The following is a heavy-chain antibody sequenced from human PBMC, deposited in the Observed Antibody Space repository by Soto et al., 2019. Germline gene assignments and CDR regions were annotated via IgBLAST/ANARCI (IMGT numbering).Heavy chain of an antibody. D-gene: IGHD3-10*01. CDR3: ARNHVTLRD. Sequence: QVQLQESGPGLVKPSETLSLTCTVSGCSISSYYWSWIRQPPGKGLEWIGYIYYSGSTNYNPSLKSRVTISVDTSKNQFSLKLSSVTAADTAVYYCARNHVTLRDWGQGTLVTVSS. V-gene: IGHV4-59*08. CDR1: GCSISSYY. CDR2: IYYSGST. J-gene: IGHJ4*02.